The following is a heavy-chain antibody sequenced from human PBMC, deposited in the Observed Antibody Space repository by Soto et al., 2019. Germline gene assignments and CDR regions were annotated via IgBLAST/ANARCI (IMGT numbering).Heavy chain of an antibody. J-gene: IGHJ5*02. CDR2: ISGSGSDI. V-gene: IGHV3-11*01. CDR3: SKGPRRLDT. Sequence: QVQLVESGGGLVKPGGSLRLSCTTSGFTFSDSYMTWIRQAPGKGLESLSYISGSGSDIKYADSVKGRFTISRDNAKNTVFLQMNSLRVEDTAMNFCSKGPRRLDTWGLGTQVTVSS. CDR1: GFTFSDSY.